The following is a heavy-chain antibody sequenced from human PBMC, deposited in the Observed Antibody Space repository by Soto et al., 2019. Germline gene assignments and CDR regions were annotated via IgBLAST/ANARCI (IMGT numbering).Heavy chain of an antibody. CDR2: IIPIFGTA. Sequence: ASVKVSCKASGGTFSSYAISWVRQAPGQGLEWMGGIIPIFGTANYAQKFQGRVTITADESTSTAYMELSSLRSEDTAVYYCARGSGYDPELYYFDYWGQGTLVTVSS. J-gene: IGHJ4*02. V-gene: IGHV1-69*13. CDR1: GGTFSSYA. CDR3: ARGSGYDPELYYFDY. D-gene: IGHD5-12*01.